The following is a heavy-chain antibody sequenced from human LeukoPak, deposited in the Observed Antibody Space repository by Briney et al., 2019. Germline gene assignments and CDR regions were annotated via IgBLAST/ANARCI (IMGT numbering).Heavy chain of an antibody. CDR1: GGSISSYY. CDR2: IYYSGST. D-gene: IGHD4-17*01. CDR3: ARVRSDYVVFDY. Sequence: SENLSLTCTVSGGSISSYYWSWIRQPPGKGLEWIGYIYYSGSTNYNPSLKSRVTISVDTSKNQFSLKLSSVTAADTAVYYCARVRSDYVVFDYWGQGTLVTVSS. V-gene: IGHV4-59*01. J-gene: IGHJ4*02.